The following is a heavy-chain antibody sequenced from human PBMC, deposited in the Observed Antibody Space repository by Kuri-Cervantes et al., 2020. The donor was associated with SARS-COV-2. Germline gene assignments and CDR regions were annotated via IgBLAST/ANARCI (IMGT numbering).Heavy chain of an antibody. Sequence: GESLKISCAASGFIFSSYGMHWVRQAPGKGLEWVAFIRYDGSNKYYADSVKGRFTISRDNSKNTLYLQMNSLRAEDTAVYYCAKEGGQKSDYMRYYYYYYMDVWGKGTTVTVSS. J-gene: IGHJ6*03. V-gene: IGHV3-30*02. CDR2: IRYDGSNK. D-gene: IGHD4-17*01. CDR3: AKEGGQKSDYMRYYYYYYMDV. CDR1: GFIFSSYG.